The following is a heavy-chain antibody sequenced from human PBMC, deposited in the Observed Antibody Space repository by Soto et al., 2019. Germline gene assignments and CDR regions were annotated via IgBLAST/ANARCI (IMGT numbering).Heavy chain of an antibody. CDR2: INAGNGNT. V-gene: IGHV1-3*01. CDR3: ARGPGGPDGPGDY. CDR1: GYTFTSYA. D-gene: IGHD2-15*01. J-gene: IGHJ4*02. Sequence: QVQLVQSGAEVKKPGASVKVSCKASGYTFTSYAMHWVRQAPGQRLEWMGWINAGNGNTKYSQKFQGSVTITSDTSAITAYMALSSLRSEDTAVSYCARGPGGPDGPGDYWGQGTLVTVSS.